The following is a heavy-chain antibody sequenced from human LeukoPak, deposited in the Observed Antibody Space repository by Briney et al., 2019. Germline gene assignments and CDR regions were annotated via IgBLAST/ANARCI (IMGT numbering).Heavy chain of an antibody. Sequence: ASVKVSCKASGYTFTGYYMHWVRQAPGQGLEWMGWINPNSGGTNYAQKFQGRVTMTRDTSISTAYMELSRLRSDDTAVYYCARGYCSSTSCYRTVRFDYWGQGTLVTVSS. D-gene: IGHD2-2*01. CDR3: ARGYCSSTSCYRTVRFDY. CDR2: INPNSGGT. V-gene: IGHV1-2*02. J-gene: IGHJ4*02. CDR1: GYTFTGYY.